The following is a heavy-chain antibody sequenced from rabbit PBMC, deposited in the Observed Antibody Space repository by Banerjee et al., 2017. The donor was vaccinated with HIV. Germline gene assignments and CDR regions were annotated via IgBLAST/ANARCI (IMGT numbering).Heavy chain of an antibody. CDR3: ARGYNYDDSGNWDGFDP. CDR1: GFSFSNSYC. Sequence: EQLKESGGGLVRPGGSLKLSCKASGFSFSNSYCICWVRQAPGKGLEWIGCIYAGSGGGTYYASWAKGRFTISKTSSTTVTLQMTSLTAADTATYFCARGYNYDDSGNWDGFDPWGQGTLVTVS. CDR2: IYAGSGGGT. V-gene: IGHV1S45*01. D-gene: IGHD2-1*01. J-gene: IGHJ2*01.